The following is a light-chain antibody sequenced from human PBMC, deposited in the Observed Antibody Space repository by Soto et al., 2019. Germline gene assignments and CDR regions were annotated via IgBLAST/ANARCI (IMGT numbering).Light chain of an antibody. Sequence: QSALTQPASVSGSPGQSITISCTGTSSDVGGYNYVSWCQQHPGKAPKLMIYEVSNRPSGVSNRFSGSKSGNTASLTISGLQAEDEADYYSSSYTSSSTPWVFGGGTKVTVL. CDR3: SSYTSSSTPWV. J-gene: IGLJ3*02. CDR2: EVS. CDR1: SSDVGGYNY. V-gene: IGLV2-14*01.